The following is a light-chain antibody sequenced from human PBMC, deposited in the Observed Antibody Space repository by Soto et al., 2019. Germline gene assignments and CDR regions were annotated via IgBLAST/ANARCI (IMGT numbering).Light chain of an antibody. Sequence: EIVLTQSPGTLSLSPGERATSSCRASQSVSSSYIAWYQQKRGQAPRRLIYGASIRATGIPDRFSGSGSGADFTLTISRLEPEDFALYYCQQYHTSPLTFGQGTKVDIK. J-gene: IGKJ1*01. CDR2: GAS. V-gene: IGKV3-20*01. CDR3: QQYHTSPLT. CDR1: QSVSSSY.